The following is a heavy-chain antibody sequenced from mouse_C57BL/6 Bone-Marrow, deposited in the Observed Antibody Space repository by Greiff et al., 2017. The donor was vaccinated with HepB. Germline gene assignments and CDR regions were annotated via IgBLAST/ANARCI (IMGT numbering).Heavy chain of an antibody. CDR1: GYTFTSYW. J-gene: IGHJ4*01. D-gene: IGHD4-1*02. CDR2: FDPSDSYT. CDR3: ASSNWDDYAMDY. V-gene: IGHV1-69*01. Sequence: QVQLQQPGAELVMPGASVKLSCKASGYTFTSYWMHWVKQRPGQGLEWIGDFDPSDSYTNYNQKFKGKSTLTVDKSSSTAYMQLSSLTSEDSAVYYCASSNWDDYAMDYWGQGTSVTVSS.